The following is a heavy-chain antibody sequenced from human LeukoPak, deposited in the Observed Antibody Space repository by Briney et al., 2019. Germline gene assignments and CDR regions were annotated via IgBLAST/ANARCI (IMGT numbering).Heavy chain of an antibody. CDR1: GGSISSYY. D-gene: IGHD3-9*01. J-gene: IGHJ3*02. CDR2: IYYSGST. V-gene: IGHV4-59*08. CDR3: ARHRTNVLRYFDWTNDAFDI. Sequence: SETLSLTCTVSGGSISSYYWSWIRQPPGKGLEWIGYIYYSGSTNYNPSLKSRVTISVDTSKNQFSLKLSSVTAADTAVYYCARHRTNVLRYFDWTNDAFDIWGQGTMVTVSS.